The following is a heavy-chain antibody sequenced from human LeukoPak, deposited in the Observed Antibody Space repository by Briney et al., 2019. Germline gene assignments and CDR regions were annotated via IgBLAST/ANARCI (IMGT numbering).Heavy chain of an antibody. V-gene: IGHV1-69*05. CDR3: ARSKSGYYYTFDY. CDR2: IIPIFGTA. D-gene: IGHD3-22*01. Sequence: GASVKVSCKASGYTFTSYYMHWVRQAPGQGLEWMGRIIPIFGTANYAQKFQGRVTITTDESTSTAYMELSSLRSEDTAVYYCARSKSGYYYTFDYWGQGTLVTVSS. J-gene: IGHJ4*02. CDR1: GYTFTSYY.